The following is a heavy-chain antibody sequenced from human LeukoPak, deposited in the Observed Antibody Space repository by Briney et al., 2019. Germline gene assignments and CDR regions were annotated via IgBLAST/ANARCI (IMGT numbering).Heavy chain of an antibody. CDR3: ARRDSSGLIDY. Sequence: SVKVSCKASGGTFSSYAISWVRQAPGQGLEWMGRIIPILGIANYAQKFQGRVTITADKSTSTAYMELSSLRSEDTAVYYCARRDSSGLIDYWGQGTLVTVSS. J-gene: IGHJ4*02. V-gene: IGHV1-69*04. CDR1: GGTFSSYA. CDR2: IIPILGIA. D-gene: IGHD3-22*01.